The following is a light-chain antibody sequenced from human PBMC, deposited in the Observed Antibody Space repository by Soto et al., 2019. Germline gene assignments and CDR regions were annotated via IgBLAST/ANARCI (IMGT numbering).Light chain of an antibody. CDR2: GAS. CDR1: QSVSSSY. Sequence: EIVLTQSPGTLSLSPGERATLSCRASQSVSSSYLGWYQQKTGQALRLLIYGASSRATGIPDRFRGSGSGSAFTLTISRLEAQDFAVYYCPQYGSSRYTLSQGTKLEI. V-gene: IGKV3-20*01. J-gene: IGKJ2*01. CDR3: PQYGSSRYT.